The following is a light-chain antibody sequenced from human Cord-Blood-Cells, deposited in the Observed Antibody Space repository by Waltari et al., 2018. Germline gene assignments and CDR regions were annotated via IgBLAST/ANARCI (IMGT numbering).Light chain of an antibody. CDR3: QQYNGYAT. CDR2: KAS. CDR1: QSISSW. J-gene: IGKJ1*01. V-gene: IGKV1-5*03. Sequence: DIQITQSPSTLSASVGARVTITCRASQSISSWLACYQQKPGKAPKLLFYKASSLASGVPLRFSGDGAGTEFTLTISSLQPDDFATYYCQQYNGYATFGQGTKVEIK.